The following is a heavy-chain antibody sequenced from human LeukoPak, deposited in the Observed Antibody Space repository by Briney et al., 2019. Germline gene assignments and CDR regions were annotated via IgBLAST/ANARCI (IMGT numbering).Heavy chain of an antibody. CDR2: ISYDGSNK. J-gene: IGHJ6*02. V-gene: IGHV3-30*04. CDR3: AREYSYGPDRDYYYYGMDV. D-gene: IGHD5-18*01. CDR1: GLTFSSYA. Sequence: PGGSLRLSCTASGLTFSSYAMHWVRQAPGKGLEWVAVISYDGSNKYYADSVKGRFTISRDNSKNTLYLQMNSLRAEDTAVYYCAREYSYGPDRDYYYYGMDVWGQGTTVTVSS.